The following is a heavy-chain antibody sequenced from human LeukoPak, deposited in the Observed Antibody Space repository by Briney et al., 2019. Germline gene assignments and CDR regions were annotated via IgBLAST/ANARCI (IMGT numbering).Heavy chain of an antibody. V-gene: IGHV4-39*01. CDR3: ARGRRGPGADYYYGTDV. CDR1: GASISSSNYY. Sequence: SETLSLTCTVSGASISSSNYYWGWIRQPPGQGLEYIGSDYYTGIIHYNPSLTSRVTLSAYTYKNQFSLKVSSVTAADTAMYYCARGRRGPGADYYYGTDVWGQGTTVTVSS. CDR2: DYYTGII. D-gene: IGHD3-10*01. J-gene: IGHJ6*02.